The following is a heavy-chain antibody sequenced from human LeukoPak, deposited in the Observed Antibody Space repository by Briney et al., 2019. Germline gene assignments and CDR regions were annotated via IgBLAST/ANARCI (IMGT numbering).Heavy chain of an antibody. D-gene: IGHD3/OR15-3a*01. J-gene: IGHJ4*02. CDR2: IKQDGGEK. Sequence: GGSLRLSCAAAGFTFSNVWMTWVRQAPGKGLGWVANIKQDGGEKYYVDSVKGRFTISKDDAKNSLYLQMNSLRAEDTAVYYCVRGKGWTDYWGQGTLVTVSS. CDR3: VRGKGWTDY. CDR1: GFTFSNVW. V-gene: IGHV3-7*04.